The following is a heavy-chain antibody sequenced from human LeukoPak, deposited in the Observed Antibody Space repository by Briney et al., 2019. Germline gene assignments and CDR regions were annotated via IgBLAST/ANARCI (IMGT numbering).Heavy chain of an antibody. CDR2: IRSKAYGGTT. CDR3: TRARAVVTDPFDY. D-gene: IGHD4-23*01. V-gene: IGHV3-49*03. CDR1: GFTFGDYA. Sequence: GGSLRLSCTASGFTFGDYAMSWLRQAPGKGLEWVGFIRSKAYGGTTEYAASVKGRFTISRDDSKSIAYLQMNSLKTEDTAVYYCTRARAVVTDPFDYWGQGTLVTVSS. J-gene: IGHJ4*02.